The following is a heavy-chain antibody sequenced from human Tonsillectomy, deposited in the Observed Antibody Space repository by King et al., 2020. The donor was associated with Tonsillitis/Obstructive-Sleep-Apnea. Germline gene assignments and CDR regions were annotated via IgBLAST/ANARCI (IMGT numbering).Heavy chain of an antibody. D-gene: IGHD3-10*01. Sequence: QLVQSGAEVKKPGSSVKVSCKASGGTFSSYAISWVRQAPGQGLEWMGGIIPILGIANYAQKFQGRVTITADKSTSTAYMELSSLRSEDTAVYYCARELYYYGSGSYKGPDYWGQGTLVTVSS. CDR3: ARELYYYGSGSYKGPDY. CDR1: GGTFSSYA. V-gene: IGHV1-69*10. CDR2: IIPILGIA. J-gene: IGHJ4*02.